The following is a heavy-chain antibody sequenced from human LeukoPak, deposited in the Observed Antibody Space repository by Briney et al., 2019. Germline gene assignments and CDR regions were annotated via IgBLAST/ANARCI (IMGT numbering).Heavy chain of an antibody. J-gene: IGHJ4*02. Sequence: GGSLRLSCAASGFTFSSYAMHWVRQAPGKGLGWVAVISYDGSNKYYADSVKGRFTISRDNSKNTLYLQMNSLRAEDTAVYYCARALSPGLDFDYWGQGTLVTVSS. CDR3: ARALSPGLDFDY. CDR1: GFTFSSYA. V-gene: IGHV3-30-3*01. CDR2: ISYDGSNK. D-gene: IGHD2-8*02.